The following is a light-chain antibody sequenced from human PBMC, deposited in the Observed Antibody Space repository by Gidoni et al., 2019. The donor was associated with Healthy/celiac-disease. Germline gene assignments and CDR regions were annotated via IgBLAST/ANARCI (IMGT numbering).Light chain of an antibody. CDR1: HGISNY. CDR2: AAS. Sequence: DIQMTQPPSSLSASVADSVTITCRASHGISNYLAWYQQKPGKVPKLLIYAASTLQSGVSSRFSGSGSGTDFTLTISSLQPEDVATYYCQQYISAPLTFGGGTKVEIK. V-gene: IGKV1-27*01. J-gene: IGKJ4*01. CDR3: QQYISAPLT.